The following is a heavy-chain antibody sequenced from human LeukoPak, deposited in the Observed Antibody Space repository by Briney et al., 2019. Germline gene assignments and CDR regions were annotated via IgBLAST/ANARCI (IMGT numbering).Heavy chain of an antibody. D-gene: IGHD5-12*01. V-gene: IGHV1-24*01. CDR2: FDPADGET. Sequence: ASVKVSCKVSGHTLTELSMHWVRQAPGKGLEWMGGFDPADGETIYAQKFQGRVTMTTDTSTTTAYMELRSLRSDDTAVYYCAREQGGYSGSADYWGQGTLVTVSS. CDR3: AREQGGYSGSADY. CDR1: GHTLTELS. J-gene: IGHJ4*02.